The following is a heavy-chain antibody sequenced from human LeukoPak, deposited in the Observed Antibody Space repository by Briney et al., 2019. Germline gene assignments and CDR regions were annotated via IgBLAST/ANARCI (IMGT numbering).Heavy chain of an antibody. CDR3: AREMVATIMPHHIYYYYMDV. CDR1: GFTFRSYV. J-gene: IGHJ6*03. CDR2: ISANGGST. D-gene: IGHD5-12*01. Sequence: PGGSLRLSCAASGFTFRSYVMEWVRQAPGKGLEYVSSISANGGSTYYANSVNDRFTISRDNSRNILDLQMDSLRAEDTAVYYCAREMVATIMPHHIYYYYMDVWGKGTTVTVSS. V-gene: IGHV3-64*01.